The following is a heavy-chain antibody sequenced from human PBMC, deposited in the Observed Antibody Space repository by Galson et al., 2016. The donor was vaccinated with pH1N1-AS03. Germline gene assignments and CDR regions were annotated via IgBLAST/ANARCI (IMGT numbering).Heavy chain of an antibody. CDR1: GDSIGGYY. J-gene: IGHJ6*02. V-gene: IGHV4-4*07. CDR2: MCASGDT. Sequence: SETLSLTCTLSGDSIGGYYWSWVRQPAGEGLQWLGRMCASGDTLYNPSLKSRLTMSVDTSKNHFSLKLNSVTAADTAVYYCARERQWVSGDSGPRYGMDVWGQGTTVTVSS. D-gene: IGHD3-10*02. CDR3: ARERQWVSGDSGPRYGMDV.